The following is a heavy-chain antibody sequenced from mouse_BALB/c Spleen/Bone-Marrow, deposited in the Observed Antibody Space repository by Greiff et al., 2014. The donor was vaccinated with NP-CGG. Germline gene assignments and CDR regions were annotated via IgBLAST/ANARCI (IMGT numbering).Heavy chain of an antibody. J-gene: IGHJ2*01. CDR1: GFTFSSHG. Sequence: EVQGVESGGDLVKPGGSLKLSCAASGFTFSSHGMSWVRQTPDKRLEWVATISSGGSYAYYPDSVKGRFTISRDNAKNTLYLQMSSLKSEDTAMYYCARHDYDEENFDYWGQGTTLTVSS. D-gene: IGHD2-4*01. CDR2: ISSGGSYA. CDR3: ARHDYDEENFDY. V-gene: IGHV5-6*01.